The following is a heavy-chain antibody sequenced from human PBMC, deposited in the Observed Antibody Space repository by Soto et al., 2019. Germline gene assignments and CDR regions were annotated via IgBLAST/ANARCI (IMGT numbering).Heavy chain of an antibody. V-gene: IGHV3-7*01. CDR3: ATSNTPYAFAM. CDR1: GLTFSISW. CDR2: INPAGNVQ. J-gene: IGHJ3*02. Sequence: VQLVESGGGLVQPGESLRLSFTASGLTFSISWMTWVRQAPGEGLEWVSNINPAGNVQHYADSVKERFTISRDNATNSLSLQMSGLRVEDTAVYYCATSNTPYAFAMWGQGTMVTVSS.